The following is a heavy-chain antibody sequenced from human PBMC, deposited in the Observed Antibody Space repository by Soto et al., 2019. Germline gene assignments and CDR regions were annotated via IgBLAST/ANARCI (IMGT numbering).Heavy chain of an antibody. CDR1: GFRFSDSG. V-gene: IGHV3-30*18. D-gene: IGHD3-9*01. CDR3: AKSVRYFLGSSCSPEGFDV. J-gene: IGHJ3*01. Sequence: QVHLVEPGVGVVQPGMSLRLSCVASGFRFSDSGMHWVRQAPGKGLEWVAARSYDGSNTYYADSVNDRFTISSVNSKNTLYLQMNSLRAEEKPVYYWAKSVRYFLGSSCSPEGFDVWGQGTVVSVSS. CDR2: RSYDGSNT.